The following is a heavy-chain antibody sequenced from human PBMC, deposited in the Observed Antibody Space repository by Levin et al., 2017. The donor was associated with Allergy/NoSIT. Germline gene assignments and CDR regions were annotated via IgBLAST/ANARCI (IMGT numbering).Heavy chain of an antibody. CDR2: IYPGDSDT. J-gene: IGHJ4*02. D-gene: IGHD6-19*01. CDR3: ARSGHTDGWYMGDFDY. V-gene: IGHV5-51*01. Sequence: GESLKISCKGSGYSFTTHWIAWVRQMPGKGLEWMGSIYPGDSDTRYGPSFQGRVTISVDKSLTTAYLQWSSLKASDTAMYYCARSGHTDGWYMGDFDYWGQGTLVTVSS. CDR1: GYSFTTHW.